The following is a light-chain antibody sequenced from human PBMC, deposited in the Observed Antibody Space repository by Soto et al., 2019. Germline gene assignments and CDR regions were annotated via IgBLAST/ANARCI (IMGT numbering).Light chain of an antibody. V-gene: IGLV3-21*04. CDR1: NMGSKR. CDR2: YDS. CDR3: QVWDSSSDHANWV. Sequence: SYELTQPPSVSVAPGKTARITCGGNNMGSKRVHWYQQKPGQAPVLVIYYDSDRPSGIPERFSGSNSGNTATLTISRVEAGDEADYYCQVWDSSSDHANWVLRGGTMLTVL. J-gene: IGLJ3*02.